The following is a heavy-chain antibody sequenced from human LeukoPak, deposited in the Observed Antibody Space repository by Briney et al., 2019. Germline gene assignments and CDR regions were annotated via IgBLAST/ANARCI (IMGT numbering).Heavy chain of an antibody. D-gene: IGHD3-22*01. J-gene: IGHJ3*02. Sequence: GGSLRLSCAASGFTFSSYGMHWVRQAPGKGLEWVAVIWYDGSNKYYADSVKGRFTISRDNSKNTLYLQMNSLRAEDTAVYYCAREGDSSGYYYSDAFDIWGQGTMVTVSS. CDR2: IWYDGSNK. CDR1: GFTFSSYG. V-gene: IGHV3-33*01. CDR3: AREGDSSGYYYSDAFDI.